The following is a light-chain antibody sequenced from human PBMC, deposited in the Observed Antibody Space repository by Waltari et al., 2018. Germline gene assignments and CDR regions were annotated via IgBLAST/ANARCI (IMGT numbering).Light chain of an antibody. CDR2: GNS. Sequence: QSVLPQPPSVSGAPGQRVTISCTGSSANIGAGYDVHWYQQLPGTAPKLPIYGNSKRPSGVPDRFSGSKSGTSASLAITGLQAEDEADYYCQSYDSSLSGVVFGGGTKLTVL. CDR3: QSYDSSLSGVV. CDR1: SANIGAGYD. V-gene: IGLV1-40*01. J-gene: IGLJ2*01.